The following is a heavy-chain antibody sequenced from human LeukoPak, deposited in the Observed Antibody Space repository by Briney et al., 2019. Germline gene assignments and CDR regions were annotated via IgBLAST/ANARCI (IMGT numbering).Heavy chain of an antibody. Sequence: GGSLRLSCAASGFTFSSYSMNWVRQAPGKGLEWVSSISSSTSYIYYADSVKGRFTISRDNAKNSLYLQMNSLRAEDTAVYYCARDFEEQWLTHYYYYYYMDVWGKGTTVTISS. CDR1: GFTFSSYS. V-gene: IGHV3-21*01. CDR3: ARDFEEQWLTHYYYYYYMDV. J-gene: IGHJ6*03. CDR2: ISSSTSYI. D-gene: IGHD6-19*01.